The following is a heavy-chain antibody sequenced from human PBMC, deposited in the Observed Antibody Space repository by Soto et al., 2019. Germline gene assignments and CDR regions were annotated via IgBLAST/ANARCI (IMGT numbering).Heavy chain of an antibody. J-gene: IGHJ5*02. V-gene: IGHV4-61*01. CDR2: IYHGGTI. D-gene: IGHD3-16*01. Sequence: PSETLSLTCTVSGDSLSGGTKYWNWVRQPPGKDLEWIGYIYHGGTIKYNLSLKSRVTISQDTSKNQFSLEIHSVVPSDTAAYYCAGDWGPYWFDPWGQGILVTVSS. CDR1: GDSLSGGTKY. CDR3: AGDWGPYWFDP.